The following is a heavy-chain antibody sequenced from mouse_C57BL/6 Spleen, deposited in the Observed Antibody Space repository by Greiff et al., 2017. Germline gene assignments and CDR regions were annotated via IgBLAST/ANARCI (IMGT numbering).Heavy chain of an antibody. CDR1: GYTSPSYW. Sequence: QVQLQQPGAELVRPGTSVKLSSKPSGYTSPSYWLHWLKQRPGQGLEWIGVIVPSDSYTNSNQKFKAKATLTVHTSSSTACMQLSSLRSEDSAVYYCASTTTVGRYAMDYWGQGTSVTVSS. CDR3: ASTTTVGRYAMDY. D-gene: IGHD1-1*01. J-gene: IGHJ4*01. V-gene: IGHV1-59*01. CDR2: IVPSDSYT.